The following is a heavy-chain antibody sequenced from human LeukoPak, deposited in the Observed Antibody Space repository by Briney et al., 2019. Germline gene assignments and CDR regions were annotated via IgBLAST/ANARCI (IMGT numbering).Heavy chain of an antibody. D-gene: IGHD1-26*01. V-gene: IGHV5-51*01. CDR2: IYPGDSDT. CDR1: GYSFNTYW. J-gene: IGHJ4*02. CDR3: ARPVVGANTHFDY. Sequence: KTGGSLKISCKASGYSFNTYWIAWVRQMPGKGLEWMGVIYPGDSDTRYSPSFQGQVTFSVDKSINTAYLQWSSLQASDTAMYYCARPVVGANTHFDYWGQGTLVTVSS.